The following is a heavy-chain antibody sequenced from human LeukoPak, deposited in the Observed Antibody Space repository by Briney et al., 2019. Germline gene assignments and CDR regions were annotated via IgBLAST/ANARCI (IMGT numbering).Heavy chain of an antibody. CDR3: AKDSKVITLLPKEAFDI. J-gene: IGHJ3*02. CDR1: GFTFSSYG. CDR2: ISFDGSMK. V-gene: IGHV3-30*18. Sequence: GGSLRLSCAASGFTFSSYGMHWVRQAPGKGLEWVAFISFDGSMKFYADSVKGRFTISRDNPKNTLHLHMNSLRVEDTAVYYCAKDSKVITLLPKEAFDIWGQGTMVTVSS. D-gene: IGHD4-23*01.